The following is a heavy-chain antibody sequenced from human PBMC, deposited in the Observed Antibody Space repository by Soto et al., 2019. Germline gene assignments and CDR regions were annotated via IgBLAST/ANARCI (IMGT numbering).Heavy chain of an antibody. CDR2: IYYSGST. J-gene: IGHJ5*02. Sequence: SETLSLTCTVSGGSISSYYWSWIRQPPGKGLEWIGYIYYSGSTNYNPSLKSRVTISVDTSKNQFSLKLSSVTAADTAVYYCARVGDYYDSSGYYSGWFDPWGQGTLVTVS. D-gene: IGHD3-22*01. CDR3: ARVGDYYDSSGYYSGWFDP. CDR1: GGSISSYY. V-gene: IGHV4-59*01.